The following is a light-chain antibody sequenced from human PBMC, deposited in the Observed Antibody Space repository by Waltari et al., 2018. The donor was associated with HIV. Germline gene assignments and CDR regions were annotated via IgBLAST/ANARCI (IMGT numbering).Light chain of an antibody. J-gene: IGKJ4*01. CDR2: WAS. CDR1: QSVLYSSNNKNY. CDR3: QQYYSTLT. Sequence: DIVMTQSPDSLAVSLGERATINCQSSQSVLYSSNNKNYLAWYQQKPGQPPKLLISWASTRESGVPDRFSGSGSGTDFTLTISSLQAEDVAVYYCQQYYSTLTFGGGTKVEIK. V-gene: IGKV4-1*01.